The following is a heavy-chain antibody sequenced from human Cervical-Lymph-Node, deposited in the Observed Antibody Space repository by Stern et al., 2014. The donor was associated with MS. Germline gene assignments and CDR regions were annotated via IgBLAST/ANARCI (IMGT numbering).Heavy chain of an antibody. V-gene: IGHV1-2*06. CDR1: GYTFTGYF. Sequence: VHLVESGAEVKKPGASVKVSCKASGYTFTGYFIHWVRQAPGQGLEWMGRINPNGGGTNYAQKFQGRVTMTRDTSITTAYMELNSLRSDDTAVYYCARGDERWLLAYYYGLDVWGRGTTVIVSS. CDR2: INPNGGGT. J-gene: IGHJ6*02. D-gene: IGHD5-18*01. CDR3: ARGDERWLLAYYYGLDV.